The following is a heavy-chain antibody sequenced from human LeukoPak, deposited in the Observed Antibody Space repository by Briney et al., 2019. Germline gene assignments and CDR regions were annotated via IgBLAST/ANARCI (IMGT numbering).Heavy chain of an antibody. V-gene: IGHV3-13*01. CDR1: GFTFSSYD. Sequence: GGSLRLSCAASGFTFSSYDMHWVRQATGKGLEWVSAIGTAGDTYYPGSVKGRFTISRENAKNSLYLQMNSLRAGDTAVYYCARHLHSDGSGSYLNWLDPWGQGILVTVSS. CDR2: IGTAGDT. CDR3: ARHLHSDGSGSYLNWLDP. J-gene: IGHJ5*02. D-gene: IGHD3-10*01.